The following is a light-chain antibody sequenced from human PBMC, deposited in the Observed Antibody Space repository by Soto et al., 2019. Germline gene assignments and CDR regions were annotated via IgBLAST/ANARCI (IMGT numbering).Light chain of an antibody. CDR1: QSISSSF. V-gene: IGKV3-20*01. J-gene: IGKJ3*01. CDR2: GTS. CDR3: QQYGSSPFT. Sequence: EIVLTQSPGTLSLSPGESATLSCRASQSISSSFFAWYQHKPGQAPRLLIYGTSNRSTGIPDRCSGSGYGTDYTLTISRLEPEDFAVYYCQQYGSSPFTFGPGTKVDIK.